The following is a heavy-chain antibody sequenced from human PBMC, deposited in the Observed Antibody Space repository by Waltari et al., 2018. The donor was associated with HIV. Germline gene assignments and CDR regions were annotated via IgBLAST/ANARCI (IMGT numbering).Heavy chain of an antibody. D-gene: IGHD2-2*01. CDR1: GFTFSSYW. CDR3: ATSRTFDY. J-gene: IGHJ4*02. CDR2: IKQDGGEK. V-gene: IGHV3-7*01. Sequence: EVQLVASGGGLVQPGGSLRLACAASGFTFSSYWMSWVRQVPGKGLEWVANIKQDGGEKYYVDSVKGRFAISRDNAQNSLYLQMNNLRAEDTAVYFCATSRTFDYWGQGTLVTVSS.